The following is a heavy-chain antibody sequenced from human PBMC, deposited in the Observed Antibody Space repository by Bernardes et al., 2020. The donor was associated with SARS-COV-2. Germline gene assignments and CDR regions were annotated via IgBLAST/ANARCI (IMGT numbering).Heavy chain of an antibody. CDR1: GFTFSSYG. CDR3: ATAEGGYDFLDY. Sequence: GGSLRLSCAASGFTFSSYGMHWVRQAPGKGLEWVAVISYDGSNKYYADSVKGRFTISRDNSKNTLYLQINSLRAEDTAVYYCATAEGGYDFLDYWGQGTLVTVSS. D-gene: IGHD5-12*01. J-gene: IGHJ4*02. V-gene: IGHV3-30*03. CDR2: ISYDGSNK.